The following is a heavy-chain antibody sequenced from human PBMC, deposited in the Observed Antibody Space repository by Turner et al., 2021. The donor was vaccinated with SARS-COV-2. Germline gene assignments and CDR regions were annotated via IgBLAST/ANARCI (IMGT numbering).Heavy chain of an antibody. V-gene: IGHV3-30-3*01. CDR2: ISYDGSNK. J-gene: IGHJ4*02. D-gene: IGHD2-15*01. CDR3: ARDLGGYLDY. Sequence: QVQLVESGGGVVQPGRSLRLSCAASGFTFSSYAMHWVRQAPGKGLEWVALISYDGSNKYYADSVKGRFTISRDKSKNTLYLQMNSLRAEDTAVYYCARDLGGYLDYWGQGTLVTVSS. CDR1: GFTFSSYA.